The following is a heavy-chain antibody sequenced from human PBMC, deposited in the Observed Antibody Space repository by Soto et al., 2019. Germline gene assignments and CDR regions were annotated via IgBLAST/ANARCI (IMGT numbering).Heavy chain of an antibody. CDR1: GFTFGGYA. V-gene: IGHV3-23*01. J-gene: IGHJ5*02. CDR3: AKDVNWFDP. CDR2: ISGSGGST. Sequence: GGSLRLSCGASGFTFGGYAVSWVRQAPGKGLEWVSAISGSGGSTYYADSVKGRFTISRDNSKNTLYLQMNSLRAEDTAVYYCAKDVNWFDPWGQGTLVTVSS.